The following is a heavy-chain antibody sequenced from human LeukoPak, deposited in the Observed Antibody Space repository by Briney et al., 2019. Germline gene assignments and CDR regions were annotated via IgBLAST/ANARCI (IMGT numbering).Heavy chain of an antibody. CDR1: GGSISATTYY. Sequence: SETLSLTCTVSGGSISATTYYWGRIRQPPVTGLEWIANIYYNGNTAYNPSLKSRATISIDTSKNQFSLRLNSVTAADTAVYYCARVGWGNAAAHPNWLDPWGQGILVTVSS. V-gene: IGHV4-39*07. J-gene: IGHJ5*02. CDR2: IYYNGNT. D-gene: IGHD6-6*01. CDR3: ARVGWGNAAAHPNWLDP.